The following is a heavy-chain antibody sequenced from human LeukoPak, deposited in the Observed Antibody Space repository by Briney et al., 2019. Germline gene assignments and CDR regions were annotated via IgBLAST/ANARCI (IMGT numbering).Heavy chain of an antibody. CDR3: ARDRYSGYDDAFDI. CDR2: IKQDGSEK. D-gene: IGHD5-12*01. CDR1: GFTFSSYW. J-gene: IGHJ3*02. Sequence: PGGSLRLSCAASGFTFSSYWMSWVRQAPGKGLEWVANIKQDGSEKYYVDSVKGRFTISRDNAKNSLYLQMNSLRAEDTAVYYCARDRYSGYDDAFDIWGQGTMVTVSS. V-gene: IGHV3-7*01.